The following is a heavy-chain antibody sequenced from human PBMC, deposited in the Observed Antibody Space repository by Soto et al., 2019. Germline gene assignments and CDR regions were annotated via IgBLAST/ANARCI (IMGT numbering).Heavy chain of an antibody. CDR3: ARTVYYDILTGYYYGMDV. D-gene: IGHD3-9*01. CDR1: GYSFTNYW. Sequence: PGESLKISCKGSGYSFTNYWIGWVRQMPGKGLEWMGIIYPGDSDTRYSPSFQGQVTISADKSISTAYLQWSSLKASDTAMYYCARTVYYDILTGYYYGMDVWGQGTTVTVSS. V-gene: IGHV5-51*01. J-gene: IGHJ6*02. CDR2: IYPGDSDT.